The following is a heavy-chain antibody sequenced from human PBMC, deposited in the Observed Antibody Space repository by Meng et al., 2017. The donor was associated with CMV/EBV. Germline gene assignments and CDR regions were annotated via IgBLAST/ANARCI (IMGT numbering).Heavy chain of an antibody. Sequence: QSGAELRRPGSSVKASCKSSVRTFSSEAIRWGGQVPGQGLEWTGGIIPIFGTANYAQKFQGRVTITADESTSTAYMELSSLRSEDTAVYYCAREGNNWNDVPFDYWGQGTLVTVSS. CDR1: VRTFSSEA. J-gene: IGHJ4*02. CDR3: AREGNNWNDVPFDY. V-gene: IGHV1-69*01. D-gene: IGHD1-20*01. CDR2: IIPIFGTA.